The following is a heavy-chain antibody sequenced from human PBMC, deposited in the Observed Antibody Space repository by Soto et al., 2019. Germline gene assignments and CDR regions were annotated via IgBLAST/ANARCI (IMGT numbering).Heavy chain of an antibody. D-gene: IGHD1-1*01. CDR2: MSPNSGAT. Sequence: QVQLVQSGAEVTKPGASVKVSCRASGYTFTTYDINWVRQATGQGLEWMGRMSPNSGATGYAQKFQGRVTMTRDTSISTAYMELSNLRSEDTAIYYCARGVDAGVDVWGQGTTVTVSS. CDR3: ARGVDAGVDV. J-gene: IGHJ6*02. V-gene: IGHV1-8*01. CDR1: GYTFTTYD.